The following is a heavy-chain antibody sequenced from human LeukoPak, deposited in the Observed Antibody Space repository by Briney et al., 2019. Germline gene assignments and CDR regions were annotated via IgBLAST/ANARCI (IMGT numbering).Heavy chain of an antibody. CDR1: GFTVSSNY. CDR2: IYSGGST. J-gene: IGHJ6*03. Sequence: GGSLRLSCAASGFTVSSNYMSWVRQAPGKGLEWVSVIYSGGSTDYADSVKGRFTISRDNSKNTLYLQMNSLRAEDTAVYYCARGSEWQQQLTGPPRGHYFYYMDVWGKGTTVTISS. CDR3: ARGSEWQQQLTGPPRGHYFYYMDV. V-gene: IGHV3-53*01. D-gene: IGHD6-13*01.